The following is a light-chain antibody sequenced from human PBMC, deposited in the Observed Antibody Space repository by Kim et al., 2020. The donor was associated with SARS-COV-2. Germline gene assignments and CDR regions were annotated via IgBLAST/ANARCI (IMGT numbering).Light chain of an antibody. CDR2: DAS. V-gene: IGKV1-33*01. J-gene: IGKJ2*01. Sequence: DIQMTQSPSSLSASVGDRVTITCQASQDISNYLNWYQQKPGKAPKLLIYDASNLETGVPSRFSGSGSGTDFTFTISSLQPEDIETYYCQQYDNLLVTCGQGTKLEIK. CDR3: QQYDNLLVT. CDR1: QDISNY.